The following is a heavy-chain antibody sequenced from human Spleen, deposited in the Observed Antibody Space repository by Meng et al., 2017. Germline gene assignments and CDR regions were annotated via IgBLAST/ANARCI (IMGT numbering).Heavy chain of an antibody. Sequence: QPQLQQSGPGLVKPSEPLSLTCSVSGGYISTSGYYWGWIRQPPGKGLEWIGSIGHSGITYYTPSLKSRVTVSIDTSKSQFSLKLPSVTAADTAVYYCVRSSGWVRTGFDPWGQGTLVTVSS. J-gene: IGHJ5*02. CDR2: IGHSGIT. CDR3: VRSSGWVRTGFDP. D-gene: IGHD6-19*01. CDR1: GGYISTSGYY. V-gene: IGHV4-39*01.